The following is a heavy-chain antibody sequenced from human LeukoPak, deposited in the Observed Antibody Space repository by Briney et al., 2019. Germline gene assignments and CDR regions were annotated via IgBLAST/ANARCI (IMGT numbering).Heavy chain of an antibody. D-gene: IGHD2-2*01. CDR1: GGSISSGGYY. J-gene: IGHJ4*02. CDR3: ARVNKWGYQLLYYFDY. CDR2: INHSGST. Sequence: PSETLSLTCTVSGGSISSGGYYWSWIRQPPGKGLEWIGEINHSGSTNYNPSLKSRVTISVDTSKNQFSLKLSSVTAADTAVYYCARVNKWGYQLLYYFDYWGQGTLVTVSS. V-gene: IGHV4-39*07.